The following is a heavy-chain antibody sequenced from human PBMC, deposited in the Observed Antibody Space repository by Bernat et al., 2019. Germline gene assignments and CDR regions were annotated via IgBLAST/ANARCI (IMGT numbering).Heavy chain of an antibody. CDR3: ARAIGYSYGSHFDY. Sequence: QVQLVESGGGVVQPGRSLRLSCAASGFTFSSYGMHWVRQAPGKGLEWVAVIWYGGSNKYYAEPVKGRFTISRDNSKNTLYLQMNSLRAEDTAVYYCARAIGYSYGSHFDYWGQGTLVTVSS. CDR2: IWYGGSNK. V-gene: IGHV3-33*01. D-gene: IGHD5-18*01. CDR1: GFTFSSYG. J-gene: IGHJ4*02.